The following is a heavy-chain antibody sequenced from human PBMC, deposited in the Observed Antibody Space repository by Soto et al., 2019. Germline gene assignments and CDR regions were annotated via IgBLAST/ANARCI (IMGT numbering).Heavy chain of an antibody. J-gene: IGHJ6*02. Sequence: GGSLRLSCAASGFTVSSNYMSWVRQAPGKGLEWVSSISSSSSYIYYADSVKGRFTISRDNAKNSLYLQMNSLRAEDTAVYYCARSIYEKSEMDVWGQGTTVTVSS. CDR2: ISSSSSYI. CDR1: GFTVSSNY. V-gene: IGHV3-21*01. CDR3: ARSIYEKSEMDV. D-gene: IGHD3-3*01.